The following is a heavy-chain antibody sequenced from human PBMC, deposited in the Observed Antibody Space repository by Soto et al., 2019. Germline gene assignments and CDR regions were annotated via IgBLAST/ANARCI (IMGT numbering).Heavy chain of an antibody. D-gene: IGHD2-2*01. V-gene: IGHV3-11*01. CDR3: AREGGCSSTSCPSGQYYMDV. CDR2: ISSSGSTI. CDR1: GFTFSDYY. Sequence: GGSLRLSCAASGFTFSDYYMSWIRQAPGKGLEWASYISSSGSTIYYADSVKGRFTISRDNAKNSLYVQMNSLRAEDTAMYYCAREGGCSSTSCPSGQYYMDVWGKGTTVTVSS. J-gene: IGHJ6*03.